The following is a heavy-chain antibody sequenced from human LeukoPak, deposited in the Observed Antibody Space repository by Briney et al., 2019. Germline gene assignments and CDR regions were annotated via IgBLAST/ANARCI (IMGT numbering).Heavy chain of an antibody. CDR2: ISSSSSYI. CDR1: GFTFSSHA. J-gene: IGHJ4*02. Sequence: GSLRLSFAASGFTFSSHAMSWVRQAPGKGLEWVSSISSSSSYIYYADSVKGRFTISRDNAKNSLYLQMNSLRAEDTAVYYCARVVVGARVLSSYYFDYWDQGTLVTVSS. V-gene: IGHV3-21*01. CDR3: ARVVVGARVLSSYYFDY. D-gene: IGHD1-26*01.